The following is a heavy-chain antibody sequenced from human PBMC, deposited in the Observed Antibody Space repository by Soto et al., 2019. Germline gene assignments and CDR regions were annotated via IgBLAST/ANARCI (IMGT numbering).Heavy chain of an antibody. CDR1: GFTFSSYS. V-gene: IGHV3-21*01. D-gene: IGHD2-2*02. CDR3: ARERDVVPAAIRAFDI. Sequence: GGSLRLSCAASGFTFSSYSMNWVRQAPGKGLEWVSSISSSSSYIYYADSVKGRFTISRDNAKNSLYLQMNSLRAEDTAVYYCARERDVVPAAIRAFDIWGQGTMVTVSS. CDR2: ISSSSSYI. J-gene: IGHJ3*02.